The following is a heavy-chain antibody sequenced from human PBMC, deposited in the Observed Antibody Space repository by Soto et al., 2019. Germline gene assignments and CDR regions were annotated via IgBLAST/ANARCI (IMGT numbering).Heavy chain of an antibody. V-gene: IGHV3-7*03. CDR3: ARDSGNDHYYGMDV. Sequence: PGGSLRLSCAASGFTFNSYWMTWVRQAPGKGLEWMASIKEDGSEKNYVDSVKGRFTISRDNAKNSVYPQMNSLRAEDTAVYYCARDSGNDHYYGMDVWGQGTTVTVSS. CDR2: IKEDGSEK. D-gene: IGHD5-12*01. J-gene: IGHJ6*02. CDR1: GFTFNSYW.